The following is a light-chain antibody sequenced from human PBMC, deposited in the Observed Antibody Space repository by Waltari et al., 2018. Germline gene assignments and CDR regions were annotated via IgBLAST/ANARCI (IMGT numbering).Light chain of an antibody. CDR2: LAS. V-gene: IGKV1-5*03. J-gene: IGKJ1*01. CDR3: QQYDSYST. CDR1: QSISNY. Sequence: DIQMTQSPSTLSASVGDRFTITCRASQSISNYLAWYQPKPGKAPKLLIYLASGLQSGVPLRFSGSGSGTEFTLTISSLQPDDFATYYCQQYDSYSTFGQGTKVEIK.